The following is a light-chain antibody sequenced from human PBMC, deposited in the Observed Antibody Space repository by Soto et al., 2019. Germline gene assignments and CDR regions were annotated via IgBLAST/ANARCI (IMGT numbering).Light chain of an antibody. CDR3: CSHAGSYTFYV. J-gene: IGLJ1*01. CDR2: DVF. Sequence: QSALTQPRSVSGSPGQSVTISCTETNSDVGGYSYVSWYQQHPGKAPKLMIYDVFERPSGVPDRFSGSKSGNTASLTISGLQAEDEADYFCCSHAGSYTFYVFGSGTKLTVL. V-gene: IGLV2-11*01. CDR1: NSDVGGYSY.